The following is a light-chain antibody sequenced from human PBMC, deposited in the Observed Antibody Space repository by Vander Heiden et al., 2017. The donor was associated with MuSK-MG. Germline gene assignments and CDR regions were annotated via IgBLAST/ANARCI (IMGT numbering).Light chain of an antibody. CDR3: QQYNNWPFT. CDR1: QSVSNN. V-gene: IGKV3-15*01. Sequence: DIVMTHSPATLSVSPGERATLSCRASQSVSNNLAWYQQKPGQAPRLLIYGASTRATGIPARFSGSGSETEFTLTITSLQSEDFAIYYCQQYNNWPFTFGPGTRVEIK. J-gene: IGKJ3*01. CDR2: GAS.